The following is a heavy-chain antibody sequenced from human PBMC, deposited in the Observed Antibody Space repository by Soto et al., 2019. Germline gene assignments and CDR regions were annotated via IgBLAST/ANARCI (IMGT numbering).Heavy chain of an antibody. CDR2: TYYRSKWYN. D-gene: IGHD6-19*01. V-gene: IGHV6-1*01. J-gene: IGHJ6*02. Sequence: PSQTLSLTCAISGDSVSSNSAAWNWIRQSPSGGLEWLGRTYYRSKWYNDYAVSVKSRITINPDTSKNQFSLQLNSVTPEDTAVYYCARDRGAVAGLYYYYGMDVWGQGTTVTVSS. CDR1: GDSVSSNSAA. CDR3: ARDRGAVAGLYYYYGMDV.